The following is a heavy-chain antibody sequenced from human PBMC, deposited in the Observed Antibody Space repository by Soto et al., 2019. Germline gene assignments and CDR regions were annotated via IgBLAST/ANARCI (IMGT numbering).Heavy chain of an antibody. CDR1: GYTFSNYA. D-gene: IGHD2-15*01. V-gene: IGHV1-3*01. CDR2: INAGGGNT. Sequence: GASVKVSCKASGYTFSNYAMHWVRQSPGQRLEWMGWINAGGGNTKYSQKFQDGISITTDTFARIVYMELSSLTSEDTAVYYCAKNREMVVAATPRWYFDFWGRGTLVTVSS. J-gene: IGHJ2*01. CDR3: AKNREMVVAATPRWYFDF.